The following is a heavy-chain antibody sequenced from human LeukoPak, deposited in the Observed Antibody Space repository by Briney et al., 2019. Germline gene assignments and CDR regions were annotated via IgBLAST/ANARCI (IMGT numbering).Heavy chain of an antibody. CDR1: GYTFTGYY. V-gene: IGHV1-2*02. J-gene: IGHJ6*03. CDR2: INPNSGGT. Sequence: ASVKVSCKASGYTFTGYYMHWVRQAPGQGLEWMGWINPNSGGTNYAQKFQGRVTMTRDTSISTAYMELSRLRSDDTAVYYCAREPRNVDIVATIISKYYYYYMDVWGKGTTVTISS. CDR3: AREPRNVDIVATIISKYYYYYMDV. D-gene: IGHD5-12*01.